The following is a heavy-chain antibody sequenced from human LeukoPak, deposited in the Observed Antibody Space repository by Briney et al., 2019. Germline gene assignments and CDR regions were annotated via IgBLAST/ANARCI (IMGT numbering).Heavy chain of an antibody. CDR1: GYTFTSYG. CDR3: ARDIVVVPAALEVVYYYYYMDV. Sequence: ASVKVSCKASGYTFTSYGISWVRQAPGQGLEWMGWISPYNGNTNYAQKLQGRVTITTDTSTSTAYMELRSLRSDDTAVYYCARDIVVVPAALEVVYYYYYMDVWGKGTTVTVSS. V-gene: IGHV1-18*01. J-gene: IGHJ6*03. CDR2: ISPYNGNT. D-gene: IGHD2-2*01.